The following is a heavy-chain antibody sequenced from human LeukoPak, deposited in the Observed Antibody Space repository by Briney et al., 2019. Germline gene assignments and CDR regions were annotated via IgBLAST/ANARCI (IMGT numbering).Heavy chain of an antibody. Sequence: GGSLRLSCAASGFTFSSYSMHWLRQPPGRGLAWVSPINIRRSNKNYPDSLKGRFTISRDNPKNSLYLQMNSLRAEDTAVYYCARATSDVSYFAYWGQGTLVTVSS. D-gene: IGHD3-16*01. J-gene: IGHJ4*02. CDR3: ARATSDVSYFAY. CDR1: GFTFSSYS. CDR2: INIRRSNK. V-gene: IGHV3-21*06.